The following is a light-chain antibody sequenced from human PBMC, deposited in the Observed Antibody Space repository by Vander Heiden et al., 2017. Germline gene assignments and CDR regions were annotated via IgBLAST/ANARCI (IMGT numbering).Light chain of an antibody. V-gene: IGKV1-39*01. CDR1: QSISSY. J-gene: IGKJ3*01. Sequence: TQLTHPLPSLSASVGDRVTITCRASQSISSYLNWYQQKPGKAPKLLIYAASSLQSGVPSRFSGSGYATDFTLTISSRQPEDFAAYYCQQNDSNHFYTFGHGTKVEIK. CDR3: QQNDSNHFYT. CDR2: AAS.